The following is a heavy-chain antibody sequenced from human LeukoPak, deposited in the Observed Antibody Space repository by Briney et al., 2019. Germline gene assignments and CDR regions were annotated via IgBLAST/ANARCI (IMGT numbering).Heavy chain of an antibody. J-gene: IGHJ4*02. CDR1: GFTFGSYS. V-gene: IGHV3-23*01. CDR2: ISSGGGFT. Sequence: PGGSLRLSCAASGFTFGSYSMNWVRQAPGKGLEWVSTISSGGGFTYYSDSVKGRFTISRDSSKNTLCLQMNSLRAEDTAVYYCAKDLRIRAGVPDYWGQGTLVTVSS. CDR3: AKDLRIRAGVPDY. D-gene: IGHD2-8*01.